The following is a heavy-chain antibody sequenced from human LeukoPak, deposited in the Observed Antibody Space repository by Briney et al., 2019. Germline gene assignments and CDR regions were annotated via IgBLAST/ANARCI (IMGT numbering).Heavy chain of an antibody. Sequence: SETLSLTCAVYGGSFTIYSWTWIRQPPGKSLEWVGEISPSGNTQYNPSLKSRVTISVDTSKNQFSLRLNSVTAADTAVYYCARSSEGRYYYDSSGYSYYYYYMDVWGKGTTVTISS. V-gene: IGHV4-34*01. D-gene: IGHD3-22*01. CDR3: ARSSEGRYYYDSSGYSYYYYYMDV. CDR2: ISPSGNT. J-gene: IGHJ6*03. CDR1: GGSFTIYS.